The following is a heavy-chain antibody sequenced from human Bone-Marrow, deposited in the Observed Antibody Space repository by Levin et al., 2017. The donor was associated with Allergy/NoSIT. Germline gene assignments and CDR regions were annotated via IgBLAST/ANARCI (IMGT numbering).Heavy chain of an antibody. CDR2: ISYDGSNK. Sequence: GESLKISCAASGFTFSSYGMHWVRQAPGKGLEWVAVISYDGSNKYYADSVKGRFTISRDNSKNTLYLQMNSLRAEDTAVYYCAKGGIVVVPAASPDTAMGGKDWYFDLWGRGTLVTVSS. D-gene: IGHD2-2*01. J-gene: IGHJ2*01. CDR3: AKGGIVVVPAASPDTAMGGKDWYFDL. V-gene: IGHV3-30*18. CDR1: GFTFSSYG.